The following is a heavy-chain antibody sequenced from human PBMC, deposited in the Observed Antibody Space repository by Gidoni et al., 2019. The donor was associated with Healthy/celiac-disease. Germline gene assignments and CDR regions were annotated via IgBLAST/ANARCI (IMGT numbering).Heavy chain of an antibody. V-gene: IGHV3-23*01. Sequence: EVQLLESGGGLVQPGGSLRLSCAASGFTFSSYAMSWVRQAPVKGLEWVSAISGSGGSTYYADSVKGRFTISRDNSKNTLYLQMNSLRAEDTAVYYCAKCRSSSWYQLVYYYYYGMDVWGQGTTVTVSS. J-gene: IGHJ6*02. CDR2: ISGSGGST. CDR1: GFTFSSYA. CDR3: AKCRSSSWYQLVYYYYYGMDV. D-gene: IGHD6-13*01.